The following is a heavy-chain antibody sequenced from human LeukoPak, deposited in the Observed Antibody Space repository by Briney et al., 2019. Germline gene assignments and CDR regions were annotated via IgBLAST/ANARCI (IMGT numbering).Heavy chain of an antibody. CDR2: IYTSGST. J-gene: IGHJ4*02. D-gene: IGHD6-19*01. CDR1: GGSISSYY. V-gene: IGHV4-4*07. CDR3: ARSLSSGWYEGYYFDY. Sequence: PSETLSLTCTVSGGSISSYYWSWIRQPAGKGLGWIGRIYTSGSTNYNPSLKSRVTMSVDTSKNQFSLKLSSVTAADTAVYYCARSLSSGWYEGYYFDYWGQGTLVTVSS.